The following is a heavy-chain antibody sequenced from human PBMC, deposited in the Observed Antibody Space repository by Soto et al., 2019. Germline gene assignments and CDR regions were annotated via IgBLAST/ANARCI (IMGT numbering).Heavy chain of an antibody. J-gene: IGHJ6*03. CDR2: IYYSGST. D-gene: IGHD3-3*01. Sequence: SETLSLTCTVSGGSISSYYWSWIRQPPGKGLEWIGYIYYSGSTNYNPSLKSRVTISVDTSKNQFSLKLSSVTAADTAVYYCARVQTFWSGFDYYYMDVWGKGTTVTVSS. CDR3: ARVQTFWSGFDYYYMDV. CDR1: GGSISSYY. V-gene: IGHV4-59*01.